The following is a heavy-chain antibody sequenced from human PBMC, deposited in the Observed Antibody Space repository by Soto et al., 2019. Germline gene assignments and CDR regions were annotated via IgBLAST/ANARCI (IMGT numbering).Heavy chain of an antibody. D-gene: IGHD3-22*01. CDR2: ISGSGGST. J-gene: IGHJ4*02. Sequence: EVQLLESGGGLVQPGGSLRLSCTASGFTFSSYTMSWVRQAPGQGLEWVSAISGSGGSTFYADSVKGRFAISRDNSKNTLFLQMNSLRADDTAVYYCENEGSFDSSGFYDYFHYWGQGTLVTVSS. CDR1: GFTFSSYT. V-gene: IGHV3-23*01. CDR3: ENEGSFDSSGFYDYFHY.